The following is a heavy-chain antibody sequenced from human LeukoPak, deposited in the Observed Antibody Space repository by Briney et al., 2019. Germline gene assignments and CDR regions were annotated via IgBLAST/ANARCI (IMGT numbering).Heavy chain of an antibody. J-gene: IGHJ6*03. D-gene: IGHD2-21*01. CDR3: ARGYSRSHYYYYYMDV. CDR1: GGTFSSYA. V-gene: IGHV1-69*05. CDR2: IIPIFGTA. Sequence: ASVKVSCKASGGTFSSYAISWVRQAPGQGLEWMGGIIPIFGTANYAQEFQGRVTITTDESTSTAYMELSSLRSEDTAVYYCARGYSRSHYYYYYMDVWGKGTTVTVSS.